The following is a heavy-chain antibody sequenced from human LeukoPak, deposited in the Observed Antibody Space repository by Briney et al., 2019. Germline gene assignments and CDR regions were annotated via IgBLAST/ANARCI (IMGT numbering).Heavy chain of an antibody. Sequence: ASVKVSFKASGGTFSSYAISWVRQAPGQGLEWMGGIIPIFGTANYAQKFQGRVTITADKSTSTAYMELSSLRSEDTAVYYCARDHSGAAAGKYWFDPWGQGTLVTVSS. D-gene: IGHD6-13*01. V-gene: IGHV1-69*06. J-gene: IGHJ5*02. CDR1: GGTFSSYA. CDR3: ARDHSGAAAGKYWFDP. CDR2: IIPIFGTA.